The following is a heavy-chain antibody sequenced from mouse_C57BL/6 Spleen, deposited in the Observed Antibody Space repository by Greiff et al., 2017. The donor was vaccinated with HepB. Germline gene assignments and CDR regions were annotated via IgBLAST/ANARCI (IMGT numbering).Heavy chain of an antibody. Sequence: QVQLQQPGAELVMPGASLKLSCKASGYTFTSYWMHWVKQRPGQGLEWIGEIDPSDSYTNYNQKFKGKSTLTVDKSSSTAYMQLSSLTSEDSAVYYCARRNYGSSYSYYFDYWGQGTTLTVSS. CDR3: ARRNYGSSYSYYFDY. CDR2: IDPSDSYT. D-gene: IGHD1-1*01. CDR1: GYTFTSYW. V-gene: IGHV1-69*01. J-gene: IGHJ2*01.